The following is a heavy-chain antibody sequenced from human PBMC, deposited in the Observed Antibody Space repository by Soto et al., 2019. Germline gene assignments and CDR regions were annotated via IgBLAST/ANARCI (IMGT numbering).Heavy chain of an antibody. Sequence: ASVKVSCKASGYTFTSYGISWVRQAPGQGLEWMGWVSAYNGNTNYAQKLQGRVTMTTDTSTSTAYMELRSLRSDDTAVYYCARESGWYISYAFDIWGQGTMVTFSS. D-gene: IGHD6-19*01. CDR2: VSAYNGNT. CDR1: GYTFTSYG. J-gene: IGHJ3*02. V-gene: IGHV1-18*01. CDR3: ARESGWYISYAFDI.